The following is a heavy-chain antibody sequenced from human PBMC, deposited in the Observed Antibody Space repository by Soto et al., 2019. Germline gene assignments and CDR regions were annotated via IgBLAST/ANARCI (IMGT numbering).Heavy chain of an antibody. V-gene: IGHV3-23*01. J-gene: IGHJ4*02. CDR3: VKDYLTTSSA. Sequence: EVQLLESGGGLVQPGGSLTLSCAASGFNFNIYAMRWVRQALGKGLEWVSSITRNGGSTYYADSVKGWFTISRDNSKATMHLQMNSLRVEDTAVYFCVKDYLTTSSAWCQGTLVTVSS. CDR2: ITRNGGST. D-gene: IGHD3-10*01. CDR1: GFNFNIYA.